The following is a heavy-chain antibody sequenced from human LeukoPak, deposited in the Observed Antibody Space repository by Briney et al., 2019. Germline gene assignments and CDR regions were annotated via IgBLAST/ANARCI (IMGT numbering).Heavy chain of an antibody. Sequence: SVKVSCKASGGTVSSYAISWVRQAPGQGLEWMGGIIPIFGTANYAQKFQGRVTITADKSTSTAYMELSSLRSEDTAVYYCANLRGGFGEGYYFDYWGQGTLVTVSS. D-gene: IGHD3-10*01. CDR3: ANLRGGFGEGYYFDY. CDR1: GGTVSSYA. CDR2: IIPIFGTA. J-gene: IGHJ4*02. V-gene: IGHV1-69*06.